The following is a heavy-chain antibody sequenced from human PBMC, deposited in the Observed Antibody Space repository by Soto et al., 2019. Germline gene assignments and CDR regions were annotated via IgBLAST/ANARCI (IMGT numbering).Heavy chain of an antibody. CDR2: ISAYNGNT. CDR1: GYTFTSYG. V-gene: IGHV1-18*01. J-gene: IGHJ6*03. CDR3: ARDAPPYDCWSGYYQYYYYMDV. D-gene: IGHD3-3*01. Sequence: ASVKVSCKASGYTFTSYGISWVRQAPGQGLEWMGWISAYNGNTNYAQKLQGRVTMTTDTSTSTAYMELRSLRSDDTAVYYCARDAPPYDCWSGYYQYYYYMDVWGKGTTVTVSS.